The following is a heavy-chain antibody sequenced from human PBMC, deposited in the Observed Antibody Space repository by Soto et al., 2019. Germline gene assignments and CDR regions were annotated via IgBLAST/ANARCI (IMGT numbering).Heavy chain of an antibody. CDR3: ALREVDVYSLSEFFQH. V-gene: IGHV3-23*01. CDR1: GFTFTSHA. CDR2: VSGRGTLT. Sequence: EVQLLESGGGLVQTRGSLRLSCAASGFTFTSHAMSWVLQAPGKGLLWVSGVSGRGTLTYYAESVKGRFTISRDNSKNTMYLQMDSLRAEDTALYYCALREVDVYSLSEFFQHWVQGTLLNVAS. D-gene: IGHD6-13*01. J-gene: IGHJ1*01.